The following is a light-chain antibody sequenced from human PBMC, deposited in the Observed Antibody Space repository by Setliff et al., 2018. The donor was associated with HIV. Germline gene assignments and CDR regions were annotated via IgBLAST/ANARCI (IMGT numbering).Light chain of an antibody. Sequence: QSALTQPASVSGSPGQSITISCTGTSSDVGGYKYVSWYQQHLGKAPKLMIYEVSNRPSGVSNRFSGSKSGNTASLTISGLQVEDESDYYCSSYTSSSTWVFGTGTKVTVL. CDR1: SSDVGGYKY. CDR3: SSYTSSSTWV. J-gene: IGLJ1*01. CDR2: EVS. V-gene: IGLV2-14*01.